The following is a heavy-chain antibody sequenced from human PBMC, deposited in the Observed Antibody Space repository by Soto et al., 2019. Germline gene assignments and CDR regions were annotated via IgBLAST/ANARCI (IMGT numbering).Heavy chain of an antibody. CDR2: IYFSGST. J-gene: IGHJ5*02. D-gene: IGHD6-19*01. CDR3: ARVSSGRNWFDH. Sequence: XETLSLTCTVAGDSVSSASFYWIWIRQAPGKGLEWIGFIYFSGSTNYNPSLKSRVTMSLDTSKNQFSLNLSSVTPADTAVYYCARVSSGRNWFDHWGQGAPVTVSS. V-gene: IGHV4-61*01. CDR1: GDSVSSASFY.